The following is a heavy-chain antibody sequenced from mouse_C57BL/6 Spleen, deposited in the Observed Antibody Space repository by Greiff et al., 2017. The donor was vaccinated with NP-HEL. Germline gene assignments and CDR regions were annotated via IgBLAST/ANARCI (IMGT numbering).Heavy chain of an antibody. J-gene: IGHJ4*01. CDR3: TRSPYSNYYYYAMDY. CDR2: IDPETGGT. CDR1: GYTFTDYE. D-gene: IGHD2-5*01. V-gene: IGHV1-15*01. Sequence: QVHVKQSGAELVRPGASVTLSCKASGYTFTDYEMHWVKQTPVHGLEWIGAIDPETGGTAYNQKFKGKAILTADKSSSTAYMELRSLTSEDSAVYYCTRSPYSNYYYYAMDYWGQGTSVTVSS.